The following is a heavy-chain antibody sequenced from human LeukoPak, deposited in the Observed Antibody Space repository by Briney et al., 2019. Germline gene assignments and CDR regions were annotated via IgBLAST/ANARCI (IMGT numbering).Heavy chain of an antibody. CDR2: IYTSGST. Sequence: KTSETLSLTCTASGGSISSYYWSWIRQPAGKGLEWIGLIYTSGSTNYNASLKSRVSMSVDTSKNHFSLTPSSLTAADSVVLYSARENSGSYREFDWGGEGTLVTVSS. CDR1: GGSISSYY. J-gene: IGHJ4*02. V-gene: IGHV4-4*07. CDR3: ARENSGSYREFDW. D-gene: IGHD1-26*01.